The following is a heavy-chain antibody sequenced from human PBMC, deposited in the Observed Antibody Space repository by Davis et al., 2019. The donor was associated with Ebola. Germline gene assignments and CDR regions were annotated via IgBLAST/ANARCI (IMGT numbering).Heavy chain of an antibody. CDR1: GYSLTGYY. D-gene: IGHD6-6*01. CDR2: ISPYNGNT. J-gene: IGHJ4*02. Sequence: ASVKVSCKASGYSLTGYYLHWVRQAPGQGLEWMGWISPYNGNTNSAQKFQGRVTMTTDTSTSTAYMELRSLRSDDTAVYYCARGRYPTSSLDYWGQGTLVTVSS. V-gene: IGHV1-18*04. CDR3: ARGRYPTSSLDY.